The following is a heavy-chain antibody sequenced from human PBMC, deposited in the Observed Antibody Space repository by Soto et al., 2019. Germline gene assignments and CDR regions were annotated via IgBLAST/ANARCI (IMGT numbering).Heavy chain of an antibody. J-gene: IGHJ4*02. V-gene: IGHV1-2*04. CDR2: INPNSGGT. CDR3: ARGHYGDYAVLY. CDR1: GYTFTGYY. D-gene: IGHD4-17*01. Sequence: ASVKVSCKASGYTFTGYYMHWVRQAPGQGLEWMGWINPNSGGTNYAQKFQGWVTMTRDTSISTAYMELSRLRSDVTFVFYCARGHYGDYAVLYWGQGTLVTVSS.